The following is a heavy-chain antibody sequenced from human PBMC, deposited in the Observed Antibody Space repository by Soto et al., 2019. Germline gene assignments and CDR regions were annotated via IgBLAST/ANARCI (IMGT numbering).Heavy chain of an antibody. CDR2: IWYDGSNK. V-gene: IGHV3-33*01. CDR1: GFTFSSYG. J-gene: IGHJ3*01. D-gene: IGHD1-26*01. CDR3: ARDFHSGSL. Sequence: QVQLVESGGGVVQPGRSLRLSCAASGFTFSSYGMHWVRQAPGKGLEWVAVIWYDGSNKYYADSVKGRFTISRDNSKNTLYLQMNSMRAEDTAVYYCARDFHSGSLWGQGTMVTVSS.